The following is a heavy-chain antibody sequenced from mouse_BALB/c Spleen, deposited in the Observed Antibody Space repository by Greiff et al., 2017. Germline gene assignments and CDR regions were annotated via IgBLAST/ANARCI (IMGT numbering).Heavy chain of an antibody. CDR1: GFTFSSYT. J-gene: IGHJ4*01. Sequence: EVKLMESGGGLVQPGGSLKLSCAASGFTFSSYTMSWVRQTPEKRLEWVAYISNGGGSTYYPDTVKGRFTISRDNAKNTLYLQMSSLKSEDTAMYYCARLGDYYGYDAMDYWGQGTSVTVSS. V-gene: IGHV5-12-2*01. CDR2: ISNGGGST. D-gene: IGHD1-2*01. CDR3: ARLGDYYGYDAMDY.